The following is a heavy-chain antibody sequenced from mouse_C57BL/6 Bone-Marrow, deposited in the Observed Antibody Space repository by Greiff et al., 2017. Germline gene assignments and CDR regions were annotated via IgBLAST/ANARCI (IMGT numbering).Heavy chain of an antibody. J-gene: IGHJ1*03. CDR1: GFTFSSSG. CDR2: ISSGGSYT. V-gene: IGHV5-6*01. CDR3: ARHRYVEV. Sequence: EVKVVESGGDLVKPGGSLKLSCAASGFTFSSSGMSWVRQTPDKRLEWVATISSGGSYTYYQDSVKGRFTISIDNAKNTLYLQMSSLKSEDTAMYYCARHRYVEVWGTGTTVTVAS.